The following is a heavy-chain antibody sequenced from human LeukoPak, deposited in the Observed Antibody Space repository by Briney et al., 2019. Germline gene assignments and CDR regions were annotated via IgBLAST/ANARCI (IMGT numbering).Heavy chain of an antibody. J-gene: IGHJ3*02. CDR1: GGSISSYY. CDR2: IYYSGSS. D-gene: IGHD3-10*01. Sequence: PSETLSLTCTVSGGSISSYYWGWIRQPPGKGLEWIGYIYYSGSSNYNPSLKSRVNISVDTSKNQFSQRLSSVTAADTAMYYCARQKPGSYAFDIWGQGTMVTVSS. V-gene: IGHV4-59*08. CDR3: ARQKPGSYAFDI.